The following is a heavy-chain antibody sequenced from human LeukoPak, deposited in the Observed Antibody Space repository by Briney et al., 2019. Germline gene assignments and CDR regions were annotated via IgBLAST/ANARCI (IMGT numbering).Heavy chain of an antibody. V-gene: IGHV3-30*02. CDR3: AKAKDYDFWSGWYYFDY. D-gene: IGHD3-3*01. J-gene: IGHJ4*02. CDR1: GFTFSSYG. CDR2: IRYDGSNK. Sequence: GGSLRLPCAASGFTFSSYGMHWVRQAPGKGLEWVAFIRYDGSNKYYADSVKGRFTISRDNSKNTLYLQMNSLRAEGTAVYYCAKAKDYDFWSGWYYFDYWGQGTLVTVSS.